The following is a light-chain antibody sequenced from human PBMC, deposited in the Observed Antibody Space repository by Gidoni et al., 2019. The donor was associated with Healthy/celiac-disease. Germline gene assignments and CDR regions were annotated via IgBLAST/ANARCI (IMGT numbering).Light chain of an antibody. CDR3: QSADSSGTYPVV. J-gene: IGLJ2*01. V-gene: IGLV3-25*03. CDR1: ALPKQY. Sequence: SYELTQPPSVSVSPGQTARLTCSGDALPKQYAYWYQQKPGQAPVLGIYKDSERPSGIPERFSGSSSGKTVTLTISGVQAEDEADYYCQSADSSGTYPVVFGGGTKLTVL. CDR2: KDS.